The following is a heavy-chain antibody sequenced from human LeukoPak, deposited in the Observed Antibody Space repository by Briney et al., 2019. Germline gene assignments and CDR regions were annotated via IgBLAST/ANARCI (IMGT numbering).Heavy chain of an antibody. Sequence: ATVKVSCKASGYTFSNYYMHWVRQAPGQGLEWMGIINPSGGYTTYAQKFQGRVTMTRDTSTSTVSMELSSLRSEDTAVYFCARQEDSSGYYYYYWGQGTLVTVSS. V-gene: IGHV1-46*01. CDR1: GYTFSNYY. D-gene: IGHD3-22*01. J-gene: IGHJ4*02. CDR3: ARQEDSSGYYYYY. CDR2: INPSGGYT.